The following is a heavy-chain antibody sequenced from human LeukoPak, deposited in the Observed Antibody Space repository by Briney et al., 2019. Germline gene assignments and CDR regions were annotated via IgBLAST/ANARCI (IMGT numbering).Heavy chain of an antibody. Sequence: PGGCLRLSCAASGFTVSSSYISWGRQARGKGLEWVSVMYSGGGTYYADSVKGRFTISRDNSKNTLYLQMNSLRAEDTAVYHCARVQAVFQNFDYRGQGTLVTVSS. CDR1: GFTVSSSY. V-gene: IGHV3-66*01. J-gene: IGHJ4*02. CDR3: ARVQAVFQNFDY. CDR2: MYSGGGT.